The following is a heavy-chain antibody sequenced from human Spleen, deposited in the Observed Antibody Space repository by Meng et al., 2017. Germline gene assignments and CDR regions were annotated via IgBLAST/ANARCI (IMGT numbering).Heavy chain of an antibody. V-gene: IGHV3-7*01. J-gene: IGHJ3*02. Sequence: GESLKISCAASGFTFSSYWMSWVRQAPGKGLEWVANIKQDGSEKYYVDSVKGRFTISRDNAKNSLYLQMNSLRAEETAVYYCARDWNGGYYADAFDIWGQGTMVTVSS. CDR1: GFTFSSYW. CDR3: ARDWNGGYYADAFDI. CDR2: IKQDGSEK. D-gene: IGHD3-22*01.